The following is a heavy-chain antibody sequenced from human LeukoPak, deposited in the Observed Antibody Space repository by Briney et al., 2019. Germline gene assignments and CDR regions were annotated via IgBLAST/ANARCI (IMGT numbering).Heavy chain of an antibody. J-gene: IGHJ4*02. V-gene: IGHV4-59*02. D-gene: IGHD1-26*01. Sequence: ASETLSLTCTVSGGSVSSYFWSWIRQPPGKGLEWIGYMYYSGSTNYNPSLKSRVTISIDTSKNQFSLQLSSVTAADTAVYYCARLDNGRGAFDYWGQGTLVTVSS. CDR3: ARLDNGRGAFDY. CDR2: MYYSGST. CDR1: GGSVSSYF.